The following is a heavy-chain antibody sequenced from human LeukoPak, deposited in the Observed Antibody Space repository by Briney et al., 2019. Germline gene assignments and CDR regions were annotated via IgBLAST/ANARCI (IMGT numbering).Heavy chain of an antibody. D-gene: IGHD3-22*01. CDR2: ISYDGSNK. CDR1: GFTFSSYG. J-gene: IGHJ4*02. Sequence: PGRSLRLSCAASGFTFSSYGMHWVRQAPGKGLEWVAVISYDGSNKYYADSVKGRFTISRDNSKNTLYLQMNSLRAEDTAVYYCAKDQWFRSYFDYWGQGTLVTVSS. CDR3: AKDQWFRSYFDY. V-gene: IGHV3-30*18.